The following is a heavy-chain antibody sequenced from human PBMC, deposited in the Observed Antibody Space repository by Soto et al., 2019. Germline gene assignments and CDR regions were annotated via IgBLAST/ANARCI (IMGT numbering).Heavy chain of an antibody. CDR1: GYPCTSSG. Sequence: QFQLVQSGAEVKKPGASVKVSCKASGYPCTSSGISWVRPAPGQGLAWMGWISAYNGNTNYAQKLQGRVTMTTDTSTSTAYMELRRLRSDDTAVYYCARGEDCSSTSCYYYYGMDVWGQGTTVTVSS. D-gene: IGHD2-2*01. V-gene: IGHV1-18*01. CDR2: ISAYNGNT. J-gene: IGHJ6*02. CDR3: ARGEDCSSTSCYYYYGMDV.